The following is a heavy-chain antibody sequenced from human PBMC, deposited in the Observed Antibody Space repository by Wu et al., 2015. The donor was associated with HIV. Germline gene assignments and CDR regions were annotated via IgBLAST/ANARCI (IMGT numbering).Heavy chain of an antibody. CDR2: INLDSGGS. J-gene: IGHJ3*02. Sequence: QVQLVQSGAAVKKPGASVKVSCKASKYTFSGFYMHWVRQAPGQGLEWMGWINLDSGGSNYEPKFRGRVTMTRDTSISTAYMELRSLRPDDTAVYFCAREKWELPPHIWGQGTMVTVSS. V-gene: IGHV1-2*02. CDR3: AREKWELPPHI. CDR1: KYTFSGFY. D-gene: IGHD1-26*01.